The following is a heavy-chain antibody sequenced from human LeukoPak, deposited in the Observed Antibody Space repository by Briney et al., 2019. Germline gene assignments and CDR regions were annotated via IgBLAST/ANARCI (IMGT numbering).Heavy chain of an antibody. Sequence: ASVKVSCKASGYTFTSYDINWVRQATGQGLEWMGWMNPNSGNTGYAQKFQGRVTMTRNTSISTAYMELSSLRSEDTAVYYCARGRSTAARHWFDPWGQGTLVTVSS. CDR1: GYTFTSYD. CDR2: MNPNSGNT. CDR3: ARGRSTAARHWFDP. D-gene: IGHD6-6*01. J-gene: IGHJ5*02. V-gene: IGHV1-8*01.